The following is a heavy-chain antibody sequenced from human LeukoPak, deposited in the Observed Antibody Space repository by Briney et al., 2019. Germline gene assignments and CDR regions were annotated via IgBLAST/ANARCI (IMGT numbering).Heavy chain of an antibody. CDR2: IYYSGST. CDR1: GGSISSYY. V-gene: IGHV4-59*08. CDR3: ARTGSSGWYYRGSLRWFDP. J-gene: IGHJ5*02. Sequence: PSETLSLTCTVSGGSISSYYWSWIRQPPGKGLEWIGYIYYSGSTNYNPSLKSRVTISVDTSKNQFSLKLSSVTAADTAVYYCARTGSSGWYYRGSLRWFDPWGQGTLVTVSS. D-gene: IGHD6-19*01.